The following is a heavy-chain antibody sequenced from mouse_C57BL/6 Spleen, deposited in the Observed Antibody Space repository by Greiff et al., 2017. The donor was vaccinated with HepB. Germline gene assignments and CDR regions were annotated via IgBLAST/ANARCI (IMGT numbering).Heavy chain of an antibody. J-gene: IGHJ3*01. CDR3: ARGYDYDVSWFAY. CDR2: IDPEDGET. CDR1: GFNIKDYY. D-gene: IGHD2-4*01. V-gene: IGHV14-2*01. Sequence: VHVKQSGAELVKPGASVKLSCTASGFNIKDYYMHWVKQRTEQGLEWIGRIDPEDGETKYAPKFQGKATITADTSSNTAYLQLSSLTSEDTAVYYCARGYDYDVSWFAYWGQGTLVTVSA.